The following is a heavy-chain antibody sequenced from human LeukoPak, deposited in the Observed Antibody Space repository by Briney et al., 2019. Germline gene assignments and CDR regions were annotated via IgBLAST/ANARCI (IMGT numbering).Heavy chain of an antibody. CDR2: IFPGDSDR. J-gene: IGHJ4*02. V-gene: IGHV5-51*01. D-gene: IGHD6-13*01. CDR1: GYSFTSYW. CDR3: ARLSWDQYFFDY. Sequence: PGESLKISCKGSGYSFTSYWIGWVRQMPGKGLEWMSIIFPGDSDRRYSPSFQGQVTISADRSIRTAYLRWSSLKASDTAIYYCARLSWDQYFFDYWGQGTLVTVSS.